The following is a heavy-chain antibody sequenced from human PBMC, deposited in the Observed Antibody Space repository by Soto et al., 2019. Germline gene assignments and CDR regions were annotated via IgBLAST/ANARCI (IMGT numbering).Heavy chain of an antibody. V-gene: IGHV3-33*01. J-gene: IGHJ3*01. D-gene: IGHD6-25*01. Sequence: GGSLRLSCAASGFNFSGYGMHWVRQAPGKGLEWVAVMWYEGGEEYYADSVRGRLTISRDNSKNTLYLQMNSLRAEDTAVYYWARADSSVWQDAFDFWGQGTMVTVSS. CDR2: MWYEGGEE. CDR1: GFNFSGYG. CDR3: ARADSSVWQDAFDF.